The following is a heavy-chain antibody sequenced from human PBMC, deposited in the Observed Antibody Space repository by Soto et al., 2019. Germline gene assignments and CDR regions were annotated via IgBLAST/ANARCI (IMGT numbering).Heavy chain of an antibody. J-gene: IGHJ4*02. CDR2: IKQDGSEK. CDR3: AREIRFLEWFYFDY. V-gene: IGHV3-7*01. CDR1: GFTFSSYW. D-gene: IGHD3-3*01. Sequence: GGSLRLSCAASGFTFSSYWMSWVRQAPGKGLEWVANIKQDGSEKYYVDSVKGRFTISRDNAKNSLYLQMNSLRAEDTAVYYCAREIRFLEWFYFDYWGQGTLVTVSS.